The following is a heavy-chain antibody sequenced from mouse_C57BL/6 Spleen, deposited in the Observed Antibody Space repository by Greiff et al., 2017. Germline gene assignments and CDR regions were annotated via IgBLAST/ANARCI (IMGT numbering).Heavy chain of an antibody. D-gene: IGHD4-1*01. Sequence: QVHVKQPGAELVKPGASVKMSCKASGYTFTSYWITWVKQRPGQGLEWIGDIYPGSGSTNYNEKFKSKATLTVDTSSSTAYMQLSSLTSEDSAVYYCARSDWEGLYYFDYWGQGTTLTVSS. CDR1: GYTFTSYW. CDR3: ARSDWEGLYYFDY. J-gene: IGHJ2*01. CDR2: IYPGSGST. V-gene: IGHV1-55*01.